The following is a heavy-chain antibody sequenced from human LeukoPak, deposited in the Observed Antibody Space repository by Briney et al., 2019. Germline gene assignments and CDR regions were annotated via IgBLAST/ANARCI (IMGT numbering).Heavy chain of an antibody. Sequence: SETLSLTCTVSGGSIGSYYWSWIRQPAGKGLEWIGRIYTSGSTNYNPSLKSRVTMSVDTSKNQFSLKLSSVTAADTAVYYCARTYYYGSGGYNWFDPWGQGTLVTVSS. J-gene: IGHJ5*02. CDR1: GGSIGSYY. D-gene: IGHD3-10*01. CDR3: ARTYYYGSGGYNWFDP. V-gene: IGHV4-4*07. CDR2: IYTSGST.